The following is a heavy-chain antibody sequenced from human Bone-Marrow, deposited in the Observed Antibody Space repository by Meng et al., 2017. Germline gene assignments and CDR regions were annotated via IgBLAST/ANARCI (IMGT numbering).Heavy chain of an antibody. CDR2: IYHSGST. Sequence: SETLSLTCTVSGGSVSSGSYYWSWIRQPPGKGLEWIGSIYHSGSTYYNPSLKSRVTISVDTSKNQFSLKLSSVTAADTAVYYCARGVGATSGWGQGTLVTVSS. CDR1: GGSVSSGSYY. J-gene: IGHJ4*02. CDR3: ARGVGATSG. D-gene: IGHD1-26*01. V-gene: IGHV4-39*07.